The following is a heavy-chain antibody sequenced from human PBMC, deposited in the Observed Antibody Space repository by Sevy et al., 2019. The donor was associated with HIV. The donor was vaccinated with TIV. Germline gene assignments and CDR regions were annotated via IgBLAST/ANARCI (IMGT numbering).Heavy chain of an antibody. CDR3: ARDHVSGSYLDY. CDR1: GGTFSSYA. V-gene: IGHV1-69*13. D-gene: IGHD1-26*01. J-gene: IGHJ4*02. CDR2: IIPIFGTA. Sequence: ASLKVSCKASGGTFSSYAISWVRQAPGQGLEWMGGIIPIFGTANYAQKFQGRVTITADESTSTAYMELSSLRSEDTAVYYCARDHVSGSYLDYWGQGTLVTVSS.